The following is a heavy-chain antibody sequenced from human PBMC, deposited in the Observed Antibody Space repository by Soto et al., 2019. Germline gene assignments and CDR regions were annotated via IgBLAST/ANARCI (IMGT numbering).Heavy chain of an antibody. D-gene: IGHD2-15*01. Sequence: GSLRLSCATSGFRLSSYAMHWVRQAPGKGLEWVALMSYDESKKYYADSVKGRFTISRDTSKNTLVLEMNNLRVEDTAVYYCAKDRRDGDFMHILVVDFWGQGALVTVS. CDR3: AKDRRDGDFMHILVVDF. J-gene: IGHJ4*02. CDR2: MSYDESKK. V-gene: IGHV3-30*18. CDR1: GFRLSSYA.